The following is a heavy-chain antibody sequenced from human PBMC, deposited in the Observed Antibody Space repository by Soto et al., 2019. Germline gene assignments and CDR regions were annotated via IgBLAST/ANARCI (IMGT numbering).Heavy chain of an antibody. CDR2: IYYSGST. V-gene: IGHV4-31*03. D-gene: IGHD2-2*02. J-gene: IGHJ5*02. Sequence: NPSETLSLTCTVSGGSISSGGYYWSWIRQHPGKGLEWIGYIYYSGSTYYNPSLKSRVTISVDTSKNQFSLKLSSVTAADTAVYYCARAMAGYCSSTSCYINWFDPWGQGTLVTVSS. CDR3: ARAMAGYCSSTSCYINWFDP. CDR1: GGSISSGGYY.